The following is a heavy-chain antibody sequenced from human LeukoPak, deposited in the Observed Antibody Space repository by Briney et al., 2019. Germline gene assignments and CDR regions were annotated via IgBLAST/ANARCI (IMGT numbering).Heavy chain of an antibody. CDR3: ARDPRGIVGANHNWFDP. CDR1: GGSISSSTYY. Sequence: SETLSLTCTVSGGSISSSTYYWGWIRQPPGKGLEWIGSIYYSGSTYYNPSLKSRVTMSVDTSKSQFSLKLSSVTAADTAVYYCARDPRGIVGANHNWFDPWGQGTLVTVSS. V-gene: IGHV4-39*02. D-gene: IGHD1-26*01. CDR2: IYYSGST. J-gene: IGHJ5*02.